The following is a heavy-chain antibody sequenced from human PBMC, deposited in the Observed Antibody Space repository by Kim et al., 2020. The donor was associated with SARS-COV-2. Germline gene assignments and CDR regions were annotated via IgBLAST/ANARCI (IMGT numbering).Heavy chain of an antibody. CDR3: ARQPEQTTGHYYFDY. CDR1: GFTVSSNY. CDR2: IYNVDTT. J-gene: IGHJ4*02. D-gene: IGHD1-26*01. V-gene: IGHV3-66*04. Sequence: GGSLRLSCAVSGFTVSSNYMSWVRQAPGMGMEWVSVIYNVDTTNYADSVRGRFTISRDNSKNTLYLQMNSLRDEDTAVYYCARQPEQTTGHYYFDYWGQGTQVTVSP.